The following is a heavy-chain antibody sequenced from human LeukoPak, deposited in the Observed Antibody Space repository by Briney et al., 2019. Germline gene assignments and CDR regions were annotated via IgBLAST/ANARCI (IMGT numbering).Heavy chain of an antibody. D-gene: IGHD2-2*01. J-gene: IGHJ3*02. CDR1: GGTFSSYT. CDR3: ARGIVVVPAAIDAFDI. CDR2: IIPILGIA. V-gene: IGHV1-69*02. Sequence: GASAKVSCKASGGTFSSYTISWVRQAPGQGLEWMGRIIPILGIANYAQKFQGRVTITADKSTSTAYMELSSLRSEDTAVYYCARGIVVVPAAIDAFDIWGQGTMVTVSS.